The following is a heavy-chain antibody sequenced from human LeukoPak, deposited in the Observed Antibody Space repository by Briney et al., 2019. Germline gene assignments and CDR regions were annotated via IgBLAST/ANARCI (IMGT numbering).Heavy chain of an antibody. CDR3: ARDHGIAASRDS. D-gene: IGHD6-13*01. CDR1: GYTFTGYY. J-gene: IGHJ5*02. Sequence: ASVKVSCKASGYTFTGYYMHWVRQAPGQGLEWMGWINPNSGGTNYAQKFQGRVTMTRDTSISTAYMELSRLRSDDTAVYYCARDHGIAASRDSWGQGTLVTVSS. V-gene: IGHV1-2*02. CDR2: INPNSGGT.